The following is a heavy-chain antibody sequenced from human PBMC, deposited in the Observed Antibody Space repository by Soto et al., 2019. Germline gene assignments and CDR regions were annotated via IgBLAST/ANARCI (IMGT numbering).Heavy chain of an antibody. CDR1: GFTFSSYS. Sequence: GGSLRLSCAASGFTFSSYSMNWVGQAPGKGLEWVSSISSSSSYIYYADSVKARFTISRDNAKNSLYLQMNSLRAEDTAVYYCAREGAESYYYDSSGSHNWFDPWGQGTLVTVSS. CDR3: AREGAESYYYDSSGSHNWFDP. D-gene: IGHD3-22*01. CDR2: ISSSSSYI. V-gene: IGHV3-21*01. J-gene: IGHJ5*02.